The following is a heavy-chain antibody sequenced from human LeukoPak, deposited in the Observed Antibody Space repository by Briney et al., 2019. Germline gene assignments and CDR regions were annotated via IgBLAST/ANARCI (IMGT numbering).Heavy chain of an antibody. CDR2: IAHDGVNK. V-gene: IGHV3-30*19. D-gene: IGHD6-19*01. CDR1: GFTLSSYG. Sequence: GRSLRLSCATSGFTLSSYGMHWVRQAPGKGLEWVAIIAHDGVNKYYTDSVKGRFTISRENSRNTLYLQMNSLRPEDTAVYYCARDGGASGWYNWFDPWGQGTLVTVSS. J-gene: IGHJ5*02. CDR3: ARDGGASGWYNWFDP.